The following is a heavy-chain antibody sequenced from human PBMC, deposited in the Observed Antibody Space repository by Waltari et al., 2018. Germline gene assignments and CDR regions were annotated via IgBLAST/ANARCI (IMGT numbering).Heavy chain of an antibody. CDR3: ARDLSYYYDSSGLDY. D-gene: IGHD3-22*01. CDR1: GFTFSSYS. V-gene: IGHV3-21*01. Sequence: EVQLVESGGGLVKPGGSLRLSCAASGFTFSSYSMNWVRQAPGKGLEWVSSISSSSSYIYYADSVKCRFTISRDNAKNSLYLQMNSLRAEDTAVYYCARDLSYYYDSSGLDYWGQGTLVTVSS. J-gene: IGHJ4*02. CDR2: ISSSSSYI.